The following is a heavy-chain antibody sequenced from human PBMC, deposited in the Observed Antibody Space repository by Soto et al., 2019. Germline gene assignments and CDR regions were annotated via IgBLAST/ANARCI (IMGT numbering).Heavy chain of an antibody. J-gene: IGHJ4*02. Sequence: SLRLSCAASGFTFSRYSMNWVRQAPGKGLEWVSSISSTTNYIYYADSMKGRFTVSRDNAKNSVYLDMNSLSAEDTAVYYCARESEDLTSNFDYWGQATLVTVSS. V-gene: IGHV3-21*01. CDR1: GFTFSRYS. CDR2: ISSTTNYI. CDR3: ARESEDLTSNFDY.